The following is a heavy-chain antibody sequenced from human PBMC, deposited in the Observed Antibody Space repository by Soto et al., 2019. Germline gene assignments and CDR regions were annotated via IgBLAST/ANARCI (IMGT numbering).Heavy chain of an antibody. Sequence: PSETLSLTCTVSGGSISSGGYYWSWIRQHPGKGLEWIGYIYYSGSTYYNPSLKSRVTISVDTSKNQFSLKLSSVTAADTAVYYCARGRDYDILTGYYLYNWFDPWGQGTLVTVSS. J-gene: IGHJ5*02. CDR3: ARGRDYDILTGYYLYNWFDP. CDR2: IYYSGST. V-gene: IGHV4-31*03. CDR1: GGSISSGGYY. D-gene: IGHD3-9*01.